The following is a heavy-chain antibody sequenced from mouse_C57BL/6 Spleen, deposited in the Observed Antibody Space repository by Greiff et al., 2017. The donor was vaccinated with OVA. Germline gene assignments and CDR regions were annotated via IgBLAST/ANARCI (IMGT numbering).Heavy chain of an antibody. CDR1: GYSITSGYY. J-gene: IGHJ3*01. V-gene: IGHV3-6*01. D-gene: IGHD4-1*01. CDR3: ARKGTGAFAY. Sequence: VQLQQSGPGLVKPSQSLSLTCSVTGYSITSGYYWNWIRQFPGNKLEWMGYISYDGSNNYNPSLKNRISITRDTSKNQFFLKLNSVTTEDTATYYCARKGTGAFAYWGQGTLVTVSA. CDR2: ISYDGSN.